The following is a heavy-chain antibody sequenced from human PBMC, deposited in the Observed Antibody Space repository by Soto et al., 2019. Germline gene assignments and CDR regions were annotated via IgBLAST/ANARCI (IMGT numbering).Heavy chain of an antibody. Sequence: GGSLRLSCAASGFTLRSYSMNWVRQAPGKGLEWVSYMSSSSGTIYYADSVKGRFTISRDNAKNSLYLEMNSLRVEDTAVYYCARERGSGWTFDYWGQGTLVTVSS. CDR1: GFTLRSYS. J-gene: IGHJ4*02. CDR2: MSSSSGTI. V-gene: IGHV3-48*01. CDR3: ARERGSGWTFDY. D-gene: IGHD6-19*01.